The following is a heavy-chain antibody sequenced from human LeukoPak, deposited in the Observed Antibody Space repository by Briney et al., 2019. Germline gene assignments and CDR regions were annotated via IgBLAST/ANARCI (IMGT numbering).Heavy chain of an antibody. CDR2: IYYSGST. V-gene: IGHV4-59*01. Sequence: SASLSLTCTVSCGSISTCYWGWIRQPPGKGLEYIGYIYYSGSTNYNPSLKSRVTMSLDTSKNQFSLKLSSVTAADTAVYYCAREEVPHGFDIWGQGKMVTVSS. J-gene: IGHJ3*02. CDR3: AREEVPHGFDI. CDR1: CGSISTCY.